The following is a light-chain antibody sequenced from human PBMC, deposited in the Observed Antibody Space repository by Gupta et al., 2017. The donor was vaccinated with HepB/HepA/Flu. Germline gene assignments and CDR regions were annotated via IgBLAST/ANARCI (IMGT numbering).Light chain of an antibody. V-gene: IGLV3-25*03. J-gene: IGLJ3*02. CDR2: KDR. CDR1: ALPKQY. CDR3: QSADSSNTYVV. Sequence: LTQPASVAVSPGPTARITCAGDALPKQYAYWYQQKPGQAPVLVIYKDRERPSEIPERFSGSSSGTTVTLTINAVQAEDEADYYCQSADSSNTYVVFGGGTTLTVL.